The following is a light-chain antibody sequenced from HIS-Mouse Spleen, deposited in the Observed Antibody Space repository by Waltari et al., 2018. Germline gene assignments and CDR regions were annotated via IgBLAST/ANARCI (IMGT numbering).Light chain of an antibody. Sequence: QSALTQPASVSGSPGQSITISCPGTSSDVGSYNLVSWYQQHPGKAPKLMIYEGSKRPSGVSNRFSGSKSGNTASLTISGLQAEDEADYYCCSYAGSSTFNWVFGGGTKLTVL. J-gene: IGLJ3*02. V-gene: IGLV2-23*03. CDR2: EGS. CDR3: CSYAGSSTFNWV. CDR1: SSDVGSYNL.